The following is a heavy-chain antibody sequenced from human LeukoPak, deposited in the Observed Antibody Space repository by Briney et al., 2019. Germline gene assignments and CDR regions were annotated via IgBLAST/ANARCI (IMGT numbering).Heavy chain of an antibody. CDR2: IYYSGST. D-gene: IGHD6-19*01. J-gene: IGHJ3*02. V-gene: IGHV4-39*07. Sequence: SETLSLTCTVSGGSISSSSYYWGWIRQPPGKGLEWIGSIYYSGSTYYNPSLKSRVTISVDTSKNQFSLKLSSVTAADTAVYYCARDRDSSGNDAFDIWGKGTTVTVSS. CDR3: ARDRDSSGNDAFDI. CDR1: GGSISSSSYY.